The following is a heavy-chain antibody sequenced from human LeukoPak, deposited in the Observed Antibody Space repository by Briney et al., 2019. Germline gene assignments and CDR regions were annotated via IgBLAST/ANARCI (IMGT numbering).Heavy chain of an antibody. D-gene: IGHD3-10*01. CDR1: GFTFRNYA. V-gene: IGHV3-23*01. J-gene: IGHJ6*03. CDR3: AKGWGVGYYYYMDV. Sequence: GGSLRLSCAASGFTFRNYAMTWVRQAPGKGLEFVSGISNSGDNTYYGDSVKGRFTISRDNSKNTLYLQMNSLRVEDTAVYYCAKGWGVGYYYYMDVWGKGTTVTVSS. CDR2: ISNSGDNT.